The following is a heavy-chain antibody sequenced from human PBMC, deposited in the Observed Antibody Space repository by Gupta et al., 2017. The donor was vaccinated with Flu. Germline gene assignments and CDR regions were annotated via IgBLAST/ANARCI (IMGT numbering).Heavy chain of an antibody. CDR3: RMGVT. Sequence: EVQLAESGGGLVQPGGSLKLSCAASGFSFSGSAIHWVRQGSGKGLEWVGRIRSKTNNYATTYAASVKGRFTISRDDSRNTTYLQMDSLKTDDTAVYYCRMGVTWGQGTLVTVSS. CDR2: IRSKTNNYAT. D-gene: IGHD1-26*01. V-gene: IGHV3-73*02. CDR1: GFSFSGSA. J-gene: IGHJ5*02.